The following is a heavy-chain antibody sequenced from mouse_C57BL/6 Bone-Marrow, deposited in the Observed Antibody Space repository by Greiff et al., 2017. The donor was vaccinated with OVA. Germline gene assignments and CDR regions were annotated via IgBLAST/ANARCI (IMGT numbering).Heavy chain of an antibody. D-gene: IGHD1-1*02. CDR3: ARDGTFYAMDY. V-gene: IGHV3-6*01. CDR1: GYSITSGYY. J-gene: IGHJ4*01. CDR2: ISYDGSN. Sequence: EVQRVESGPGLVKPSQSLSLTCSVTGYSITSGYYWNWIRQFPGNKLEWMCYISYDGSNNYNPSLKNRICITRDTAKNQFFLKLNSVTTEDTATYYCARDGTFYAMDYWGQGTSVTVSS.